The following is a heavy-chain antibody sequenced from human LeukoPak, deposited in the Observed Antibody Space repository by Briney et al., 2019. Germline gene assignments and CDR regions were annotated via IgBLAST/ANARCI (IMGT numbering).Heavy chain of an antibody. J-gene: IGHJ6*02. V-gene: IGHV4-34*01. CDR1: GGSFSGYY. Sequence: PSETLSLTCAVYGGSFSGYYWSWIRQPTGKGLEWIGEINHSGSTNYNPSLKSRVTISVDTSKNQFSLKLSSVTAADTAVYYCARVRYGMDVWGQGTTVTVSS. CDR3: ARVRYGMDV. CDR2: INHSGST.